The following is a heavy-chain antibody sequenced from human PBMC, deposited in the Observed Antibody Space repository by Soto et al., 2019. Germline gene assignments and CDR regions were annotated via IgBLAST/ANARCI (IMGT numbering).Heavy chain of an antibody. CDR3: ARGPQPRYTADPYAVDV. CDR1: GGTFSSSG. Sequence: QVHLVQSGTEVKKPGSSVKVSCKASGGTFSSSGFSWVRQAPGQGLEWMGMIVPSLDTTNYAQKVQARVTITADEVTSTAYMELRSLRSEDTAVYYCARGPQPRYTADPYAVDVWGQGTRVIVSS. J-gene: IGHJ6*02. D-gene: IGHD3-16*02. V-gene: IGHV1-69*11. CDR2: IVPSLDTT.